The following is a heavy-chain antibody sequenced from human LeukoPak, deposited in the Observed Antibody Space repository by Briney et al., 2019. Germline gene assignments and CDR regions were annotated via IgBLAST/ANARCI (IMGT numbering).Heavy chain of an antibody. D-gene: IGHD3-3*01. CDR2: ISGSGYTT. V-gene: IGHV3-23*01. CDR3: AKGLLRSLEWLLGDAFDI. Sequence: GGSLRLSCAASGFTFSSYAMTWVRQAPGKGLEWNSSISGSGYTTYYADSVKGRFIISRDNPKSTLYLQMISLRDDDTAVYYCAKGLLRSLEWLLGDAFDIWGQGTLVTVSS. J-gene: IGHJ3*02. CDR1: GFTFSSYA.